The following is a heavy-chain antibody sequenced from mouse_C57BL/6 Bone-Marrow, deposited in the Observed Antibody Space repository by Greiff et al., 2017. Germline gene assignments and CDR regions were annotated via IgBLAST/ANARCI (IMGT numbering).Heavy chain of an antibody. CDR1: GYTFTDYE. J-gene: IGHJ1*03. V-gene: IGHV1-15*01. Sequence: VQLQQSGAELVRPGASVTLSCKASGYTFTDYEMHWVKQTPVHGLEWIGAIDPETGGTAYNQKFKGKAILTADKSSSTAYMELRSLTSDDSAVYYCTRRHYGSSYVGVFDVWGTGTTVTVSS. CDR3: TRRHYGSSYVGVFDV. D-gene: IGHD1-1*01. CDR2: IDPETGGT.